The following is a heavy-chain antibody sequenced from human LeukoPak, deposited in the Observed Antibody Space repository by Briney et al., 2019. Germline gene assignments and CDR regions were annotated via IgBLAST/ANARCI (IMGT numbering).Heavy chain of an antibody. J-gene: IGHJ4*02. CDR2: ISSGSSTI. CDR1: GFTFSSYS. CDR3: ARDRSAVVVIALDY. V-gene: IGHV3-48*01. Sequence: GGSLRLSCAASGFTFSSYSMNWVRQAPGKGLEWVSYISSGSSTIYYADSVKGRFTISRDNSKNTLYLQMNSLRAEDTAVYYCARDRSAVVVIALDYWGQGTLVTVSS. D-gene: IGHD2-21*01.